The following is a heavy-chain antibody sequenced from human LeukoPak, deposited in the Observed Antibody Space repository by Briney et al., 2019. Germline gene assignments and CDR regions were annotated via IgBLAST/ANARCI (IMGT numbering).Heavy chain of an antibody. CDR3: ARSATLGPTAADHGY. CDR2: VSGSGDNT. V-gene: IGHV3-23*01. Sequence: GGSLRLSCTASRFTFSTYAMSWVRRAPGKGLEWVSSVSGSGDNTHHADSVKGRFTISRDNSKNTLYLQMESLRAEDTAVYYCARSATLGPTAADHGYWGQGILVTVSS. D-gene: IGHD1-1*01. J-gene: IGHJ4*02. CDR1: RFTFSTYA.